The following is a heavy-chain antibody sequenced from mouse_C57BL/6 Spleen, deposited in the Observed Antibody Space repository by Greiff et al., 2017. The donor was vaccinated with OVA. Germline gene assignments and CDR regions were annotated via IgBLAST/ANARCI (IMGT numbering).Heavy chain of an antibody. D-gene: IGHD2-5*01. V-gene: IGHV1-74*01. CDR1: GYTFTSYW. CDR3: AISPSYYNNWFDY. J-gene: IGHJ2*01. CDR2: IYPSDSDT. Sequence: VQLQQPGAELVKPGASVKVSCKASGYTFTSYWMHWVKQRPGQGLEWIGRIYPSDSDTNYNQKFKGKATLTADKSSSTAYMQLSSLTSEDSAVYYCAISPSYYNNWFDYWGQGTTLTVSS.